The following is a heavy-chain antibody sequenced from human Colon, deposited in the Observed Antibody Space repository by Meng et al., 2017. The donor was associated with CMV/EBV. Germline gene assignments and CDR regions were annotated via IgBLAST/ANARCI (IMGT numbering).Heavy chain of an antibody. CDR2: IYYSGST. Sequence: SETLSLTCTVSGGSISSGSYYWGWIRQPPGKGLEWIGNIYYSGSTHYNPSLKSRVTISVDTSKNQFSLKLSSVTAADTAVYYCATMTTVRGWFDPWGQGTLVTVSS. V-gene: IGHV4-39*07. D-gene: IGHD4-11*01. CDR3: ATMTTVRGWFDP. CDR1: GGSISSGSYY. J-gene: IGHJ5*02.